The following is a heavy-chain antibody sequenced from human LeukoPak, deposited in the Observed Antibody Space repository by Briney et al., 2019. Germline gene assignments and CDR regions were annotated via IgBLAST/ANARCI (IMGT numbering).Heavy chain of an antibody. CDR3: ARSLICSGGSCALNDAFDI. D-gene: IGHD2-15*01. CDR2: ISSSSSYI. J-gene: IGHJ3*02. Sequence: GGSLRLSCAASGFTFSSYSMNWVRQAPGKGLEWVSSISSSSSYIYYADSVKGRFTISRDNAKNSLYLQMNSLRAEDTAVYYCARSLICSGGSCALNDAFDIWGQGTMVTVSS. V-gene: IGHV3-21*01. CDR1: GFTFSSYS.